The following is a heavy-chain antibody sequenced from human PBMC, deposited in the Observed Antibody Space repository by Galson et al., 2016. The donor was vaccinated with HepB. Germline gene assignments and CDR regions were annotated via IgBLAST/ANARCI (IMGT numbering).Heavy chain of an antibody. CDR3: GKDWGSLWESSGKGMDV. CDR1: GFTFDDYT. J-gene: IGHJ6*02. V-gene: IGHV3-43*01. CDR2: ISWDGRSP. D-gene: IGHD3-10*01. Sequence: SLRLSCAASGFTFDDYTMHWVRPSPGKGLEWVSLISWDGRSPSYADSVKGRFTISRDNTKNFLYLQMNSLRTEDTALYFCGKDWGSLWESSGKGMDVWGRGTTVTVSS.